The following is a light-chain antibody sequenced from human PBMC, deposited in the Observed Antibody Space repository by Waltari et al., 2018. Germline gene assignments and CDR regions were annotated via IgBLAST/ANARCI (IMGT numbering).Light chain of an antibody. CDR3: MQGTYWPRT. CDR1: QSLVYRDGNTY. V-gene: IGKV2-30*01. Sequence: DVVMTQSPLSLPVPLGQPASISCRSSQSLVYRDGNTYLNWFHQRPGQSPRRLIYKVSNRDSGVPDRFSGSGSGTDFTLKSSSVEAEDVGVYYCMQGTYWPRTFGQGTKVEIK. J-gene: IGKJ1*01. CDR2: KVS.